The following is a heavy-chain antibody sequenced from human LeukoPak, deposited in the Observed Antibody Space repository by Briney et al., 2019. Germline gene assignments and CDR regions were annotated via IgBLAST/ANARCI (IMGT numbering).Heavy chain of an antibody. Sequence: ASETLSLTCAVYGGSFSGYYWSWIRQPPGKGLEWIGEINHSGSTNYNPSLKSRVTISVDTSKNQFSLKLSSVTAADTAVYYCASLGGSGWYWDYWGQGTLVTVSS. V-gene: IGHV4-34*01. D-gene: IGHD6-19*01. CDR3: ASLGGSGWYWDY. CDR2: INHSGST. J-gene: IGHJ4*02. CDR1: GGSFSGYY.